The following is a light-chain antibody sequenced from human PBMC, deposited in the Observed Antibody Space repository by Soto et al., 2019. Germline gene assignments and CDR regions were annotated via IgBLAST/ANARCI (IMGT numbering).Light chain of an antibody. CDR1: SSDVGGYKY. Sequence: QSVLTQPPSASGSPGQSVTISCTGTSSDVGGYKYVSWYQQHPGKAPKLMIYEVSKRPSGVPDRFSGSKSGNTASLTVSGLPAEDEADYYCSSYAGSNNWVFGGGTKVTVL. CDR2: EVS. CDR3: SSYAGSNNWV. J-gene: IGLJ3*02. V-gene: IGLV2-8*01.